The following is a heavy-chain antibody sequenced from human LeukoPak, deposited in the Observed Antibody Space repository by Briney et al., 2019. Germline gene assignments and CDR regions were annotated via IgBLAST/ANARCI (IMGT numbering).Heavy chain of an antibody. J-gene: IGHJ4*02. CDR1: GFTFSSYG. CDR3: ARTRYDFWSGYPEFDY. V-gene: IGHV3-30*03. CDR2: ISYDGSNK. D-gene: IGHD3-3*01. Sequence: GRSLRLSCAASGFTFSSYGMHWVRQAPGKGLEWVAVISYDGSNKYYADSVKGRFTISRDNSKNTLYLQMNSLRAEDTAVYYCARTRYDFWSGYPEFDYWGQGTLVTVSS.